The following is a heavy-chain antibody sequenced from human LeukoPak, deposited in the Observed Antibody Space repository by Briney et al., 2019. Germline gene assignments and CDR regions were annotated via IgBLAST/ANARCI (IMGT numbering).Heavy chain of an antibody. Sequence: ASVTVSCMASGGTFSSYAISWVRQAPGQGLEWMGGIIPIFGTANYAQKFQGRVTITTDESTSTAYMELSSLRSEDTAVYYCARGYSSGWYNWFDPWGQGTLVTVSS. V-gene: IGHV1-69*05. CDR3: ARGYSSGWYNWFDP. D-gene: IGHD6-19*01. CDR2: IIPIFGTA. CDR1: GGTFSSYA. J-gene: IGHJ5*02.